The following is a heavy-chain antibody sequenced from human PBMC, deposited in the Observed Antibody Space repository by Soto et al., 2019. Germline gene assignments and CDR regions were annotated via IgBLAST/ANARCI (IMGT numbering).Heavy chain of an antibody. Sequence: PGGSLRLSCAASVFTCSGYSMNWVRQAPGKGLEWVSSISSSSSYIYYADSVKGRFTISRDNAKNSLYLQMNSLRAEDTAVYYCVRALLSWWGATAVAGVVFDYWGQGTLVTVSS. J-gene: IGHJ4*02. D-gene: IGHD6-19*01. CDR1: VFTCSGYS. V-gene: IGHV3-21*01. CDR3: VRALLSWWGATAVAGVVFDY. CDR2: ISSSSSYI.